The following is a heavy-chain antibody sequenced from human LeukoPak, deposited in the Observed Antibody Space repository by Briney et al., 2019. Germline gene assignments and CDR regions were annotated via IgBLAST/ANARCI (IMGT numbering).Heavy chain of an antibody. J-gene: IGHJ4*02. CDR3: TRSPSLGGSYWGFDY. D-gene: IGHD1-26*01. Sequence: GGSLRLSCAASGFTFSTYWMHWVRQAPGKGLVWVSRLSPDGSSSIYADSVKGRFTVSRDNAKNTLYLQMNSQRADDTAVYYCTRSPSLGGSYWGFDYWGQGTLLTVSS. CDR1: GFTFSTYW. CDR2: LSPDGSSS. V-gene: IGHV3-74*01.